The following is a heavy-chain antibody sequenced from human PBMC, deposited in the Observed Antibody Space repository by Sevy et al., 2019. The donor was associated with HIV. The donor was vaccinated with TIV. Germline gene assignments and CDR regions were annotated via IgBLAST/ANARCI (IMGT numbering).Heavy chain of an antibody. V-gene: IGHV3-33*01. CDR1: GFTFSTYG. Sequence: GGSLRLSCVASGFTFSTYGMHWVRQAPGKGLEWVAVIWYDGSNKEYLDSVKGRFTISRDNSKDTLYLQMNSLRAEDTAVYYCARENIAVAGIGYYFDHWGQGTLVTVSS. J-gene: IGHJ4*02. CDR3: ARENIAVAGIGYYFDH. D-gene: IGHD6-19*01. CDR2: IWYDGSNK.